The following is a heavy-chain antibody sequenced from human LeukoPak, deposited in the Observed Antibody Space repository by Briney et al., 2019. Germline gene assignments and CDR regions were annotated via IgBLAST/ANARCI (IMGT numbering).Heavy chain of an antibody. CDR3: ARHGDCSSTSCYGAFDI. Sequence: SETLSLTCTVSGGSISSGDYYWSWIRQPPGKGLEWIGSIYYSGSTYYNPSLKSRVTISVDTSKNQFSLKLSSVTAADTAVYYCARHGDCSSTSCYGAFDIWGQGTMVTVSS. J-gene: IGHJ3*02. CDR1: GGSISSGDYY. V-gene: IGHV4-39*01. CDR2: IYYSGST. D-gene: IGHD2-2*01.